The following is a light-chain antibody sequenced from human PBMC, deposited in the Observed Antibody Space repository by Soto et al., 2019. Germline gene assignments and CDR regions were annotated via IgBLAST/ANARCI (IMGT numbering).Light chain of an antibody. J-gene: IGKJ1*01. CDR2: KAS. Sequence: DIQMTQSPSTLSGSVGDRVTITCRASQSIGSWLAWYQQKPGKAPKLLIYKASNLESGVPSRFSGSGSGTEFTLTISSLQPDDFASYYCQQYNSSFGQGTKVDI. CDR3: QQYNSS. CDR1: QSIGSW. V-gene: IGKV1-5*03.